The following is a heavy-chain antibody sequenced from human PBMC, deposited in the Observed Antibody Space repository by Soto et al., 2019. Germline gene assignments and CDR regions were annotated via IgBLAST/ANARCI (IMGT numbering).Heavy chain of an antibody. CDR1: GYTFSNAW. V-gene: IGHV3-15*01. CDR3: TNQWLDWYNWFDP. D-gene: IGHD6-19*01. Sequence: EVQLVESGGGLVKPGGSLRLSCAASGYTFSNAWMSWVRQAPGKGLEWVGRIKSKTHGETTDYAAPVKGRFTISRDDSKNTVYLQMNSLKTEDTAVYYCTNQWLDWYNWFDPWGQGTLVTVSS. CDR2: IKSKTHGETT. J-gene: IGHJ5*02.